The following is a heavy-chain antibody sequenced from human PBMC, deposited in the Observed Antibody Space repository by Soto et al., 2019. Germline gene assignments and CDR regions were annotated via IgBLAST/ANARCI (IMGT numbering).Heavy chain of an antibody. CDR2: IWYDGSNK. CDR1: GFTFSSYG. D-gene: IGHD6-13*01. J-gene: IGHJ2*01. Sequence: QVQLVESGGGVVQPGRSLRLSCAASGFTFSSYGMHWVRQAPGKGLEWVEVIWYDGSNKYYAVSVKGRFTLSRDNFKNTLYLQMNSLRDEDTAVYYCARDSIESRSSWHTSHGYFVLWGRGTLVTVSS. V-gene: IGHV3-33*01. CDR3: ARDSIESRSSWHTSHGYFVL.